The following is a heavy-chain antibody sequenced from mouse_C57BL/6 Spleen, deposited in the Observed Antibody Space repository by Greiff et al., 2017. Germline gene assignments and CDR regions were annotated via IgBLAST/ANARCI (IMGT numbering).Heavy chain of an antibody. D-gene: IGHD3-3*01. CDR3: ERGDQGFAY. J-gene: IGHJ3*01. V-gene: IGHV3-1*01. CDR2: ISYGGST. CDR1: GYSITSGYD. Sequence: EVKLLESGPGMVKPSQSLSLTCTVTGYSITSGYDWHLIRHFPGNKLEWMGYISYGGSTNYNPSLKSRITITQDTSKNHFFLKLNSVTTEDTATDYYERGDQGFAYWGQGTLVTVSA.